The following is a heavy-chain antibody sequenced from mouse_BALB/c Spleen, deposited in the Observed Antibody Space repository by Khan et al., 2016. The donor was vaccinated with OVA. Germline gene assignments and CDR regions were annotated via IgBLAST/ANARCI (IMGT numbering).Heavy chain of an antibody. CDR3: ARSGDSAWFAY. CDR2: IDPENGET. Sequence: VQLQQSGAELVRPGALVKLSCKASGFNIKDYYIHWVKQRPEQGLEWIGWIDPENGETVYDPKFQGKAIITADTSSNTAYLHLSSLTSDATAVYYCARSGDSAWFAYWGQGALVTVSS. CDR1: GFNIKDYY. J-gene: IGHJ3*01. V-gene: IGHV14-1*02.